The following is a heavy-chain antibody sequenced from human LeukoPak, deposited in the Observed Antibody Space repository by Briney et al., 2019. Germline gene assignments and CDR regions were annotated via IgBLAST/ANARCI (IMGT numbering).Heavy chain of an antibody. Sequence: SETLSLTCAVYGGSFSGYYWSWIRQPPGKGLEWIGEINHSGSTNYNPSLKSRVTISVDTSKNQFSLKLSSVTAADTAVYCCARGLKQRWLQQPSVLDYWGQGTLVTVSS. CDR3: ARGLKQRWLQQPSVLDY. D-gene: IGHD5-24*01. J-gene: IGHJ4*02. CDR1: GGSFSGYY. CDR2: INHSGST. V-gene: IGHV4-34*01.